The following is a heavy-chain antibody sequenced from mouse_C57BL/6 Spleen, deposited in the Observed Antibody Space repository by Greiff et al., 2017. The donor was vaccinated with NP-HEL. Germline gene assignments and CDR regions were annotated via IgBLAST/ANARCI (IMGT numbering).Heavy chain of an antibody. J-gene: IGHJ1*03. CDR2: INPNNGGT. V-gene: IGHV1-26*01. CDR3: ARRLGRGYFDV. CDR1: GYTFTDYY. Sequence: VQLQQSGPELVKPGASVKISCKASGYTFTDYYMNWVKQSHGKSLEWIGDINPNNGGTSYNQKFKGKATLTVDKSSSTAYMELRSLTSEDSAVYYCARRLGRGYFDVWGTGTTVTVSS. D-gene: IGHD4-1*01.